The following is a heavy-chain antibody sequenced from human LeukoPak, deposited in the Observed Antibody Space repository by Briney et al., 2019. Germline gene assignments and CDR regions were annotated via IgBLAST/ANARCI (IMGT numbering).Heavy chain of an antibody. D-gene: IGHD4-17*01. CDR3: ARLGARQMLEY. J-gene: IGHJ4*02. CDR2: LKQDGGQI. Sequence: GSLRLSCAASEFTFSSYWMSWVRQAPGKGLEWVANLKQDGGQIYYLESVKGRFTVSRDNAKNSLYLQMNSLRAEDTAVYYCARLGARQMLEYWGQGTLVTVSS. CDR1: EFTFSSYW. V-gene: IGHV3-7*01.